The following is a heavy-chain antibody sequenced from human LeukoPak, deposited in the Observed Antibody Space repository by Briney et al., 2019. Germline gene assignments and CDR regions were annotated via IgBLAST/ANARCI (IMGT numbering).Heavy chain of an antibody. D-gene: IGHD5-12*01. CDR3: TTAGGYSGYEEAYYYYGMDV. CDR2: IKSKTDGGTT. J-gene: IGHJ6*02. V-gene: IGHV3-15*01. Sequence: PGGSLRLSCAASGFTLSNAWMSWVRQAPGRGREWVGRIKSKTDGGTTDYAAPVKGRFTISRDDSKNTLYLQMNSLKTEDTAVYYCTTAGGYSGYEEAYYYYGMDVWGQGTRVTVSS. CDR1: GFTLSNAW.